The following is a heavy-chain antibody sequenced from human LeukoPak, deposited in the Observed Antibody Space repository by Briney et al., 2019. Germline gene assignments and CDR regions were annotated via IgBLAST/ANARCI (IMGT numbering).Heavy chain of an antibody. CDR3: ARAPHYYYYGMDV. CDR2: IYSGGST. CDR1: GFTFSSSA. V-gene: IGHV3-53*01. Sequence: PGGSLRLSCAASGFTFSSSAMSWVRQAPGKGLEWVSVIYSGGSTYYADSVKGRFTISRDNSKNTLYLQMNSLRAEDTAVYYCARAPHYYYYGMDVWGQGTTVTVSS. J-gene: IGHJ6*02.